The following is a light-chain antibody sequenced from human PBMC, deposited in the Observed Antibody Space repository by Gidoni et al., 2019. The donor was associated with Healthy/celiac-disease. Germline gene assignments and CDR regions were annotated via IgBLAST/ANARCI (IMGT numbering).Light chain of an antibody. Sequence: DIVMTQSPDSLAVSLGERATINCKSSQSVLYSSNNKNYLAWYQQKPGQPPKLLIYWASTRESGVPDRFSGSGSGTDFTLTSSSLQAEDAAVYYCQQYYSTLTFGGGTKVEIK. J-gene: IGKJ4*01. V-gene: IGKV4-1*01. CDR3: QQYYSTLT. CDR1: QSVLYSSNNKNY. CDR2: WAS.